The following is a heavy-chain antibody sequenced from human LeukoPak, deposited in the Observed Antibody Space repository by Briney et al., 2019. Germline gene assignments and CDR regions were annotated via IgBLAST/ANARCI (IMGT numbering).Heavy chain of an antibody. Sequence: SVKVSCKASGGTFSSYAISWVRQAPGQVLGWMGRIIPIFGTANYAQKFQGRVTITTDESTSTAYMELSSLRSEDTAVYYCARGWIQLWNEFDYWGQGTLVTVSS. CDR3: ARGWIQLWNEFDY. CDR2: IIPIFGTA. CDR1: GGTFSSYA. J-gene: IGHJ4*02. V-gene: IGHV1-69*05. D-gene: IGHD5-18*01.